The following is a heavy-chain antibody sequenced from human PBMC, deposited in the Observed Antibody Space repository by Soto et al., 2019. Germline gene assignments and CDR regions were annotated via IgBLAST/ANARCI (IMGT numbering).Heavy chain of an antibody. CDR1: GYTFTTYY. J-gene: IGHJ4*02. D-gene: IGHD4-17*01. CDR2: ITPSSGST. Sequence: QVQLVQSGAEVKNPGASVKISCKASGYTFTTYYMHWLRQARGQGLEWMGIITPSSGSTRYEQKFQDRVTMTRDTSTSTVYMELGSLRSADTAVYYCARAVSTTTAPIDYWGQGTLVTVSS. V-gene: IGHV1-46*01. CDR3: ARAVSTTTAPIDY.